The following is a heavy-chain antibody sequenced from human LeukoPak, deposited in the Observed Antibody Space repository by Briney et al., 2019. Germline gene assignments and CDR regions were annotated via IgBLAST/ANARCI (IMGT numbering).Heavy chain of an antibody. V-gene: IGHV3-30-3*01. D-gene: IGHD5-24*01. CDR2: ISYDGSNK. J-gene: IGHJ4*02. Sequence: PGRSPRLSCAASGFTFSSYAMHWVRQAPGKGLEWVAVISYDGSNKYYADSVKGRFTISRDNSKNTLYLQMNSLRAEDTAVYYCARGDLPQYYFDYWGQGTLVTVSS. CDR1: GFTFSSYA. CDR3: ARGDLPQYYFDY.